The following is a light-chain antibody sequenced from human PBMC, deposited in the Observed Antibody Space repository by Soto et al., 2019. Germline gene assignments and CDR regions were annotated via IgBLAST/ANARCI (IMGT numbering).Light chain of an antibody. J-gene: IGLJ1*01. V-gene: IGLV1-51*02. Sequence: QSVLTQSPSVSAAPGQKVTISCSGSSSNIANNYVSWYQQLPGTAPQLLIYENNKRPSGIPDRFSGSKSGTSATLGITGLQTGDEADYYCGTWDSSLSAGGVFGTGTKLTVL. CDR2: ENN. CDR1: SSNIANNY. CDR3: GTWDSSLSAGGV.